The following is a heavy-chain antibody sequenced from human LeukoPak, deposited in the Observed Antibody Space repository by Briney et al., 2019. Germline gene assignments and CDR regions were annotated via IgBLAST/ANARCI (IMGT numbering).Heavy chain of an antibody. CDR2: ISYDGSNK. D-gene: IGHD3-22*01. Sequence: GGSLRLSCAASGFTFSDYDMTWIRQAPGKGLEWVATISYDGSNKYYADSVKGRFTISRDNSKNTLYLYMNSLRAEDTAVYYCVRGVGIYDSSGYFDYWGQGTLVTVSS. CDR1: GFTFSDYD. J-gene: IGHJ4*02. V-gene: IGHV3-30-3*01. CDR3: VRGVGIYDSSGYFDY.